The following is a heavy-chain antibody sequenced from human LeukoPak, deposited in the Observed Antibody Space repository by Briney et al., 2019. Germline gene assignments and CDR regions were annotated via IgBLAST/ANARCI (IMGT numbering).Heavy chain of an antibody. J-gene: IGHJ4*02. CDR2: IIPIFGTA. Sequence: ASVKVSCKASGGTFSSYAISWVRQAPGQGLEWMGGIIPIFGTANYAQKFQGRVTMTTDTSTSTAYMELRSLRSDDTAVYYCARDQDSSGYYPPVGDYWGQGTLVTVSS. CDR1: GGTFSSYA. D-gene: IGHD3-22*01. CDR3: ARDQDSSGYYPPVGDY. V-gene: IGHV1-69*05.